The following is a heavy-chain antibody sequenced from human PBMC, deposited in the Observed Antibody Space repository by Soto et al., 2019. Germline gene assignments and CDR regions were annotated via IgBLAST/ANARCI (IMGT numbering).Heavy chain of an antibody. D-gene: IGHD3-22*01. V-gene: IGHV4-39*01. CDR3: ARLGGYVSVGYYYLWDS. CDR1: DGSMNSDSSY. J-gene: IGHJ4*02. Sequence: PETLSLTCRVSDGSMNSDSSYWGWIRQPPGKGLEWIGVINHSGSTYHNLSLKGRVTMSVDASRNQFSLKLTSMTAADTAVYYCARLGGYVSVGYYYLWDSWGQGTLVTVSS. CDR2: INHSGST.